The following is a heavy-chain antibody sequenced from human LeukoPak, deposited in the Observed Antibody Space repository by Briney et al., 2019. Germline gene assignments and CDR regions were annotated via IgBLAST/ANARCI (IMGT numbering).Heavy chain of an antibody. CDR3: ANNDYGALLFDY. D-gene: IGHD4-17*01. CDR2: IIPIFGTA. J-gene: IGHJ4*02. CDR1: GGTFSSYA. Sequence: ASVKVSCKASGGTFSSYAISWVRQAPGQGLEWMGGIIPIFGTANYAQKFQGRVTITADESTSTAYMELSSLRSEDTAVYYCANNDYGALLFDYWGQGTLVTVSS. V-gene: IGHV1-69*13.